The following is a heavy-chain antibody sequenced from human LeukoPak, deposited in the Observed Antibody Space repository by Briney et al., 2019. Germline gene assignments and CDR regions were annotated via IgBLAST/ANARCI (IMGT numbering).Heavy chain of an antibody. CDR3: AREGSYGYGC. CDR2: INHSGST. J-gene: IGHJ4*02. V-gene: IGHV4-39*07. CDR1: GGSISSGSYY. Sequence: SETLSLTCTVSGGSISSGSYYWGWIRQAPGKGLEWIGQINHSGSTNYNPSLKSRVTISVDTSKNQFSLRLSSVTAADTAVYYCAREGSYGYGCWGQGTLVTVSS. D-gene: IGHD5-18*01.